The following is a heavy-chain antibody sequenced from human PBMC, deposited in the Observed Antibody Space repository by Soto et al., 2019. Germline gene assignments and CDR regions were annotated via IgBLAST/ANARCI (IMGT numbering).Heavy chain of an antibody. CDR1: GYTFTSYG. V-gene: IGHV1-18*01. Sequence: GASVKVSCKASGYTFTSYGISWVRQAPGQGLEWMGWISAYNGNTNYAQKLQGRVTMTTDTSTSTAYMELRSLRSDDTAVYYCARGSMVRGVIMIPHYFDYWGQGTLVTVPQ. CDR2: ISAYNGNT. CDR3: ARGSMVRGVIMIPHYFDY. J-gene: IGHJ4*02. D-gene: IGHD3-10*01.